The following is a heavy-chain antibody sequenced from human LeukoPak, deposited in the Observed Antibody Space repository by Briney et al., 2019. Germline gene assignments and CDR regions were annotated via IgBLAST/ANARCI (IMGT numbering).Heavy chain of an antibody. V-gene: IGHV3-53*01. CDR2: IYSDNT. Sequence: PGGSLRLSCTVSGFTVSSNSMSWVRQAPGKGLEWVSFIYSDNTHYSDSVKGRFTISRDNSKNTLYLQMNSLRAEDTAVYYCARDYGASSPFDYWGQGTLVTVSS. CDR3: ARDYGASSPFDY. J-gene: IGHJ4*02. D-gene: IGHD4/OR15-4a*01. CDR1: GFTVSSNS.